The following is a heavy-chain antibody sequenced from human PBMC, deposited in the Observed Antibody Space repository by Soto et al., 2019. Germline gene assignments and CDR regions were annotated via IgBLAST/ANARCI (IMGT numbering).Heavy chain of an antibody. CDR2: IYYSGST. D-gene: IGHD3-10*01. Sequence: SETLSLTCTVSGGSISSYYWSWLRQPPGKGLEWIGYIYYSGSTNYNPSLKSRVTISVDTSKNQFSLKLSSVTAADTAVYYCARHREEWSMSYLEYCFDPWGQGTLVTVSP. CDR1: GGSISSYY. J-gene: IGHJ5*02. V-gene: IGHV4-59*08. CDR3: ARHREEWSMSYLEYCFDP.